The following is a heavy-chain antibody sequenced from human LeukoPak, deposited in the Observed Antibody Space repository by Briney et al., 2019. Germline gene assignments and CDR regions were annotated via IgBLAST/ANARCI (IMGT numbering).Heavy chain of an antibody. V-gene: IGHV4-38-2*02. D-gene: IGHD3-10*01. CDR3: ARVPNYYGSGSYSPYYYYYMDV. CDR1: GYSISSGYY. Sequence: SETLSLTCTVSGYSISSGYYWGWIRQPPGKGLEWIGSIYHSGSTYYNPSLKSRVTISVDTSKNQFSLKLSSVTAAVTAVYYCARVPNYYGSGSYSPYYYYYMDVWGKGTTVTVSS. J-gene: IGHJ6*03. CDR2: IYHSGST.